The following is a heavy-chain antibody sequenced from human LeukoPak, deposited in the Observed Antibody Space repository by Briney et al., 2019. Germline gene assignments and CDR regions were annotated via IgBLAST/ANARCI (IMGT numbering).Heavy chain of an antibody. CDR3: ARGYYDSSAADY. V-gene: IGHV3-48*03. CDR2: ISSSGSTI. CDR1: GFTFSSYE. Sequence: GGSLRLSCAASGFTFSSYEMNWVRQAPGKGLEWVSYISSSGSTIYYADSVKGRFTISRDNAKNSLYLQVNSLRAEDTAVYYCARGYYDSSAADYWGHGTLVTVSS. J-gene: IGHJ4*01. D-gene: IGHD3-22*01.